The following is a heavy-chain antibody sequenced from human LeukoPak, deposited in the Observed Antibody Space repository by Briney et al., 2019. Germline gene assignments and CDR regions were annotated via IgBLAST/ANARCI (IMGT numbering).Heavy chain of an antibody. J-gene: IGHJ3*02. Sequence: GGSLRLSCAASGFTFSSYGMHWVRQAPGKGLEWVAVIWYDGSNKYYADSVKGRFTISSDNSKNTLYLQMNSLRAEDTAVYYCARDRKTAHDAFDIWGQGTMVTVSS. V-gene: IGHV3-33*01. CDR1: GFTFSSYG. CDR3: ARDRKTAHDAFDI. CDR2: IWYDGSNK.